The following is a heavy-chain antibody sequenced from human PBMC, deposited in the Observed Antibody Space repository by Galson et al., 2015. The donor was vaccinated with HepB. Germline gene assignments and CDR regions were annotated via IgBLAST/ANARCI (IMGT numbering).Heavy chain of an antibody. CDR2: AYYSGST. J-gene: IGHJ4*02. V-gene: IGHV4-59*08. D-gene: IGHD2-8*01. Sequence: LSLTCTVSGSSISSSYWSWIRQPPGKGLEWIGYAYYSGSTNYNPSLKSRVTISVDTSKNQFSLNLNSVTAADTAVYYCARQKGTKIPFDYWGQGALVTVSS. CDR1: GSSISSSY. CDR3: ARQKGTKIPFDY.